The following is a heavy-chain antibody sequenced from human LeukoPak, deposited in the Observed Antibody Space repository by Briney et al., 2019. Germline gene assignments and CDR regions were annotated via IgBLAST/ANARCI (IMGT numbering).Heavy chain of an antibody. D-gene: IGHD4-17*01. CDR1: VDSISGFY. J-gene: IGHJ6*03. V-gene: IGHV4-4*07. CDR3: ARGLPSYGDYVDYYSHMDV. CDR2: IATRGST. Sequence: SETLSLTCTVSVDSISGFYWSWIRQPAGEGLQWIGRIATRGSTNYSPSIKVRVSMSGERPTHEFHMTLRYVTAADTALYYCARGLPSYGDYVDYYSHMDVWGKGATVTVSS.